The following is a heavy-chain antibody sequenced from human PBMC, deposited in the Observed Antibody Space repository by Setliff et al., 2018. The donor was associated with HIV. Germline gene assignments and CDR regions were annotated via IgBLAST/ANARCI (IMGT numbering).Heavy chain of an antibody. CDR3: ARGPLLAGLGPYFFDY. Sequence: ASVKVSCKASGGTLSNHAITWVRQAPGQGLQWVGGITPLFDTKNYARNFQGRVTITADESTTTAYMELNSLRSEDTAVYYCARGPLLAGLGPYFFDYWGQGTLVTVSS. V-gene: IGHV1-69*13. CDR2: ITPLFDTK. J-gene: IGHJ4*02. CDR1: GGTLSNHA. D-gene: IGHD7-27*01.